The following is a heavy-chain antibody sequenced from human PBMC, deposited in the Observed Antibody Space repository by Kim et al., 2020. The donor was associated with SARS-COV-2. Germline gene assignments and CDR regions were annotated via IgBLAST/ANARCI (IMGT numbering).Heavy chain of an antibody. V-gene: IGHV3-23*01. CDR1: GFTFTNYA. J-gene: IGHJ6*01. D-gene: IGHD3-10*01. Sequence: GGSLRLSCAASGFTFTNYARNWVRQAPGMGRDCVSAIIGAGGSTYYADSVKGRFTLSRDKSRNTLYLQMNSPRAEDTAVYYCAKGAGADLHAVMDFW. CDR3: AKGAGADLHAVMDF. CDR2: IIGAGGST.